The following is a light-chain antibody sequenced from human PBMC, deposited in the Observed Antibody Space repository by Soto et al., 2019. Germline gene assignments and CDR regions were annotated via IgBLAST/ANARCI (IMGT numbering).Light chain of an antibody. CDR1: QGISSY. CDR3: QQRSNWVT. CDR2: AAS. J-gene: IGKJ5*01. V-gene: IGKV1-9*01. Sequence: DIQLTQSPSFLSASVGYRFTITCRASQGISSYLAWYQQKPGKAPKLLIYAASTLQSGVPSRFSGSGSGTDFTLTISSLEPEDFAVYYCQQRSNWVTFGQGTRREIK.